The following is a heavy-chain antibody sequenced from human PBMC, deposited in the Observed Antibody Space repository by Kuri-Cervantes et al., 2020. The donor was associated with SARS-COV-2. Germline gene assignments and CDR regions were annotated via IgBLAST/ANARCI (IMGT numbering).Heavy chain of an antibody. V-gene: IGHV3-30-3*01. D-gene: IGHD7-27*01. CDR2: ISYDGSNK. CDR1: GFTFSSYA. J-gene: IGHJ4*02. Sequence: GESLKISCAASGFTFSSYAMHWVRQAPGKGLEWVAVISYDGSNKYYADSVKGRFTISRDNSKNTLYLQMNSLRAEDTAVYYCARYELGTTSSFDYWGQGTLVTVSS. CDR3: ARYELGTTSSFDY.